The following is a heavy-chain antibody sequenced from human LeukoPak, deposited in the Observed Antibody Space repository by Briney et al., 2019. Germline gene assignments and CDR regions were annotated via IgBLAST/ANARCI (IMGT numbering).Heavy chain of an antibody. CDR2: IYYSGST. J-gene: IGHJ4*02. D-gene: IGHD1-26*01. CDR3: ARSGSTAHDY. Sequence: SETLSLTCTVSGGSITSYYWSWIRQPPGKGLEWIGHIYYSGSTNYSPSLKSRVTISVDTSKNQFSLQLTSVTAADTAVYYCARSGSTAHDYWGQGTLVAVST. CDR1: GGSITSYY. V-gene: IGHV4-59*01.